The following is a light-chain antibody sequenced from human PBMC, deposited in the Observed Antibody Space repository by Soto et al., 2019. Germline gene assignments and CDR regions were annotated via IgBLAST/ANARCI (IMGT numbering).Light chain of an antibody. J-gene: IGKJ4*02. Sequence: EIVLTQSPDTLSSSPGERATLSCRASQIVRSGYLAWYQQKAGQAPRLVFFGPSYRATGIPDRFSGSGSGTDFTLTISSLEPEDSAVYYCQQQESSPFTFGGGTKVEIK. CDR3: QQQESSPFT. V-gene: IGKV3-20*01. CDR2: GPS. CDR1: QIVRSGY.